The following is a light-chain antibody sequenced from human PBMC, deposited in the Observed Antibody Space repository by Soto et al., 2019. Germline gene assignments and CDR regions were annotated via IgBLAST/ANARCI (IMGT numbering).Light chain of an antibody. V-gene: IGKV3-11*01. J-gene: IGKJ4*01. CDR1: QSISTS. CDR3: QQRSSWPLT. CDR2: DAS. Sequence: IVLTQSPATLSVSPGERATLSCWASQSISTSLAWYQQKPGQAPKILIYDASNRATGIPARFSGSGSGTDFTLTISSVETEDFAVYYCQQRSSWPLTFGGGTKVEIK.